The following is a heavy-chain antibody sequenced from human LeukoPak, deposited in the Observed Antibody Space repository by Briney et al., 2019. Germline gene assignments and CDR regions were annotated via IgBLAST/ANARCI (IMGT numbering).Heavy chain of an antibody. CDR1: GFTLSSYA. CDR2: ITVAGGST. D-gene: IGHD6-19*01. V-gene: IGHV3-23*01. Sequence: GGSLRLSWAASGFTLSSYAMSWVRQAPRKGLEWVSSITVAGGSTDYADPVKGRFTISRDNSKNTLYLQMNSLRAEDTAIYYCAKSGSSGWYDSFDYWGLGTLVTVSS. J-gene: IGHJ4*02. CDR3: AKSGSSGWYDSFDY.